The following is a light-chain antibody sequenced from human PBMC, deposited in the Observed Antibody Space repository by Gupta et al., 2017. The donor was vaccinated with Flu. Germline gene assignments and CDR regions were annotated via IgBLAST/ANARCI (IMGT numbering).Light chain of an antibody. CDR3: QQRSNWPLS. CDR1: QTVSSY. Sequence: PATLSLSPGERATLSCRASQTVSSYLAWYQHKPGQAPRLLIYDASNRATGIPARFSGSGSGTDFTLTISSLEPEDFAFYYCQQRSNWPLSFGGGTKVEIK. J-gene: IGKJ4*01. V-gene: IGKV3-11*01. CDR2: DAS.